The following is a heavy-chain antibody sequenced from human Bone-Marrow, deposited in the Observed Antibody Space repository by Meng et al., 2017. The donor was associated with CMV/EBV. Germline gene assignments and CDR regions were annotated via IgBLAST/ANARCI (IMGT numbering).Heavy chain of an antibody. CDR3: ARDAGIN. CDR2: IKQDGREK. D-gene: IGHD3-10*01. Sequence: GESLKISCAASGFTFSSYWMSWVRQAPGKGLEWVANIKQDGREKYYVDAVKGRFTISRDNAKNSLYLKMKSLRAEDTAVYYCARDAGINWGQGTLVTVSS. V-gene: IGHV3-7*01. CDR1: GFTFSSYW. J-gene: IGHJ4*02.